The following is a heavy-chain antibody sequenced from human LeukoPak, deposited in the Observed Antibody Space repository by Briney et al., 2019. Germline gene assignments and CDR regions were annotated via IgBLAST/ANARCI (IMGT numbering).Heavy chain of an antibody. CDR3: ARDGRGGYLDY. CDR1: GFTFSSLW. Sequence: PGGSLRLSCAASGFTFSSLWMSWVRQAPGKGLEWVANIKQNGSEKSYVDSVKGRFTISRDNAKNSLYLQMNSLRAEDTAMYYCARDGRGGYLDYWGQGTLVTVSS. V-gene: IGHV3-7*01. D-gene: IGHD3-16*01. J-gene: IGHJ4*02. CDR2: IKQNGSEK.